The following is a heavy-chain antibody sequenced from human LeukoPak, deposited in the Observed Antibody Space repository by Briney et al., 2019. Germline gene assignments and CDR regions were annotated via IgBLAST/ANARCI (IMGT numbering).Heavy chain of an antibody. CDR3: AKDFGPNYLDSSGYQNNWFDP. J-gene: IGHJ5*02. CDR2: ISWNSGSI. Sequence: SGGSLRLSCAASGFTFDDYAMHWVRQAPGKGLEWVSGISWNSGSIGYADSVKGRFTISRDNAKNSLYLQMNSLRAEDTALYYCAKDFGPNYLDSSGYQNNWFDPWGQGTLVTVSS. D-gene: IGHD3-22*01. V-gene: IGHV3-9*01. CDR1: GFTFDDYA.